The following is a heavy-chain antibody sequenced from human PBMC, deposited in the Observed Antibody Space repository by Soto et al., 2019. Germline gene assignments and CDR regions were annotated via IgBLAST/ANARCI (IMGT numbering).Heavy chain of an antibody. V-gene: IGHV4-4*02. J-gene: IGHJ5*02. Sequence: PSETLSLTCAVSGGSISSSNWWSWVRQPPGKGLEWIGEIYHSGSTNYNPSLKSRVTISVDKSKNQFSLKLSSVTAADTAVYYCARRVSEAAGTRWFDPWGQGTLVTVSS. CDR3: ARRVSEAAGTRWFDP. CDR1: GGSISSSNW. CDR2: IYHSGST. D-gene: IGHD6-13*01.